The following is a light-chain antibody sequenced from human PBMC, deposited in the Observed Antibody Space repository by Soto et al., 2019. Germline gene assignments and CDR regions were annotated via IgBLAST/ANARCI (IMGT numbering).Light chain of an antibody. CDR1: QSISSY. CDR3: QQTYSIPVT. CDR2: AGS. Sequence: DIQMTQSPSSLSASVGDRVTITCRASQSISSYLNWYHQKPGKAPKLLIYAGSSLQSGVPSRFSGRGSGADFTLTISSLQPEDFATYYCQQTYSIPVTFGQGTKLEIK. J-gene: IGKJ2*01. V-gene: IGKV1-39*01.